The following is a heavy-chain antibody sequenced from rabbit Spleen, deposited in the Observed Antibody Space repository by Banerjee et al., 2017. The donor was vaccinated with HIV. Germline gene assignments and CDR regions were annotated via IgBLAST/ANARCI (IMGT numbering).Heavy chain of an antibody. V-gene: IGHV1S7*01. CDR2: IDPVFGSA. CDR3: ARGGGL. CDR1: GFDFSSYY. Sequence: QSLEESGGDLVKPGGSLTLSCKASGFDFSSYYMSWVRQAPGKGLEWIGYIDPVFGSAYYASWVNGRFSISRENTQNTVSLQLNSLTAADTATYFCARGGGLWGPGTLVTVS. J-gene: IGHJ4*01.